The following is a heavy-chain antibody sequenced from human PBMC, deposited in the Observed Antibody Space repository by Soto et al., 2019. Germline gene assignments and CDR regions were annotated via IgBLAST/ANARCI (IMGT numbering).Heavy chain of an antibody. CDR2: IIPIFGTA. J-gene: IGHJ4*02. CDR3: ARECDPYSSGWSMFDY. V-gene: IGHV1-69*13. Sequence: SVKVSCKASGGTFSSYAISWVRQAPGQGLEWMGGIIPIFGTANYAQKFQGRVTITADESTSTAYMELSSLRSEDTAVYYCARECDPYSSGWSMFDYWGQGTPVPVSS. D-gene: IGHD6-19*01. CDR1: GGTFSSYA.